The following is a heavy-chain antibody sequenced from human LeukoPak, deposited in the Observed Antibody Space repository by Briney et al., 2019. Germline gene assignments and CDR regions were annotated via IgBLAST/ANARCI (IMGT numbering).Heavy chain of an antibody. Sequence: GGSLRLSWAASGFTFSSYSMNWVRQAPGKGLEGASYISSGSTTIYYADSVKGRFTISRDNAKNSLFLQMNSLRAEDTAVYYCAKAGPDDCSGGSCPNYFDYWGQGTLVTVSS. CDR3: AKAGPDDCSGGSCPNYFDY. CDR2: ISSGSTTI. V-gene: IGHV3-48*01. J-gene: IGHJ4*02. D-gene: IGHD2-15*01. CDR1: GFTFSSYS.